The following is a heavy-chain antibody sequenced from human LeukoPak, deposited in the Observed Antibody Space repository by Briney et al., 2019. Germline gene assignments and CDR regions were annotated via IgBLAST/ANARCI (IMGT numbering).Heavy chain of an antibody. V-gene: IGHV1-46*01. Sequence: GASVKVSCKASRYTFTSYYMHWVRQAPGQGLEWMGIINPSGGSTSYAQKFQGRVTMTRDTSTSTVYMELSSLRSEDTAVYYCARGGSGSYYYYYYYYMDVWGKGTTVTISS. D-gene: IGHD3-10*01. J-gene: IGHJ6*03. CDR1: RYTFTSYY. CDR3: ARGGSGSYYYYYYYYMDV. CDR2: INPSGGST.